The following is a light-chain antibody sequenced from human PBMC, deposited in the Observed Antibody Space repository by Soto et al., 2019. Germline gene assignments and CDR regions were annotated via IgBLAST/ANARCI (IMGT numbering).Light chain of an antibody. CDR2: EVF. V-gene: IGLV2-14*01. J-gene: IGLJ2*01. CDR1: SNDIGAFDY. CDR3: SSYRTTGAHV. Sequence: LTQPASVSASPGQSISISCTGTSNDIGAFDYVSWYQQHPGKAPKLIIFEVFNRPSGVSTRFSGSKSGSTASLTISGLQAEDEADYFCSSYRTTGAHVFGGGTKVTGL.